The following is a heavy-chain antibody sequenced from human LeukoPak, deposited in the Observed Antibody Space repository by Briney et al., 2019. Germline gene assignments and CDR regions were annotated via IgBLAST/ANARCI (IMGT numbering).Heavy chain of an antibody. D-gene: IGHD3-3*01. CDR3: AKDTLYERPDR. V-gene: IGHV3-30*18. J-gene: IGHJ4*02. Sequence: PGGSLRLYCAASGFTFSSYGMHWVRQAPGKGLEWVAVISYDGSNQYYADSVKGRFTMSRENSKNTLYLQMNSLRAEDTAVYYCAKDTLYERPDRWGQGTLVTVSS. CDR1: GFTFSSYG. CDR2: ISYDGSNQ.